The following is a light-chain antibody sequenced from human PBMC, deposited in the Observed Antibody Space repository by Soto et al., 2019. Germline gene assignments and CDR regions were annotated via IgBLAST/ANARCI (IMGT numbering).Light chain of an antibody. CDR1: KLGDKY. V-gene: IGLV3-1*01. CDR2: QDS. J-gene: IGLJ2*01. Sequence: SSELTQPPSVSVSPGQTASITCSGDKLGDKYACWYQQKPGQSPVLVMYQDSKRPSGIPERFSGSNSGNTATLTISGTQAMDEADYYCQAWDSSTRVVFGGGTKVTVL. CDR3: QAWDSSTRVV.